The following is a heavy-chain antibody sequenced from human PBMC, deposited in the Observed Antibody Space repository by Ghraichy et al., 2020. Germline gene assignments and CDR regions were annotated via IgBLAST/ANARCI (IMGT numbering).Heavy chain of an antibody. CDR2: TYYRSTWGN. D-gene: IGHD1-7*01. CDR3: AREPAGSTARNNWFDP. Sequence: SQTLSLTCAISGDSVSSNSATWNWIRQSPSRGLEWLGRTYYRSTWGNDYALSVKSRITINPDTSKNQFSLQLNSVTPEDTAVYYCAREPAGSTARNNWFDPWGEGTQVTVSS. V-gene: IGHV6-1*01. J-gene: IGHJ5*02. CDR1: GDSVSSNSAT.